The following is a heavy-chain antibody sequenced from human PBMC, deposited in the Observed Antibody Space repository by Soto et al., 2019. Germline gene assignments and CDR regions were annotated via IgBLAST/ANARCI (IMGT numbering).Heavy chain of an antibody. CDR3: ARRWGTYFDF. CDR1: GGSISSYY. CDR2: SVYSGST. J-gene: IGHJ4*02. V-gene: IGHV4-59*01. Sequence: QVQLQESGPGLVKPSETLSLTCTVSGGSISSYYWSWIRQPPGKGLEWIGYSVYSGSTDYDPSLKSRVTLSVATSKHQFSLKLCSVTAADTAVYYCARRWGTYFDFWGQGTLVTVSS. D-gene: IGHD7-27*01.